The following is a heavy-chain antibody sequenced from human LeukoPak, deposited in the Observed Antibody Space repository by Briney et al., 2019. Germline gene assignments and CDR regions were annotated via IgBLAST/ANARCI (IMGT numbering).Heavy chain of an antibody. D-gene: IGHD3-10*01. Sequence: GASVKVSCKASGYTFTGYYIHWVRQAPGQGLEWMGWINPNSGDTHYAQKFQGRVTMTRDTSISTGYMELSRLTSDDTALYYCARGGPSRGSGFYYFDSWGQGTPVTVSS. V-gene: IGHV1-2*02. CDR2: INPNSGDT. J-gene: IGHJ4*02. CDR1: GYTFTGYY. CDR3: ARGGPSRGSGFYYFDS.